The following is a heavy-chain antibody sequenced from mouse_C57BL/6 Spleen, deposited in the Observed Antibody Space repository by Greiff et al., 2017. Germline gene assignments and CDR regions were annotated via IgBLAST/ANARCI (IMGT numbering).Heavy chain of an antibody. CDR1: GYTFTSYD. D-gene: IGHD2-1*01. J-gene: IGHJ2*01. CDR3: ASTPYGNYLGGYFDY. CDR2: IYPRDGST. V-gene: IGHV1-85*01. Sequence: QVQLQQSGPELVKPGASVKLSCKASGYTFTSYDINWVKQRPGQGLEWIGWIYPRDGSTQYNEKFKGKATLTVDTSSSTAYMELHSLTSEDSEVYFFASTPYGNYLGGYFDYWGKGTTLTVSS.